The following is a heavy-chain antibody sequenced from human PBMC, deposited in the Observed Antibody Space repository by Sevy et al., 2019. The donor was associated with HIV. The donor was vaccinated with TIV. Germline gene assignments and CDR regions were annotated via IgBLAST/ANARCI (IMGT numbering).Heavy chain of an antibody. CDR2: IYYSGST. CDR1: GGSISSSSYY. J-gene: IGHJ4*02. Sequence: SETLSLTCTVSGGSISSSSYYWGWIRQPPGKGLEWIGSIYYSGSTYYNPCLKSRVTISVDTSKNQFSLKLSSVTAADTAVYYCARVPRGYCSGGSCYGWGQGTLVTVSS. CDR3: ARVPRGYCSGGSCYG. V-gene: IGHV4-39*01. D-gene: IGHD2-15*01.